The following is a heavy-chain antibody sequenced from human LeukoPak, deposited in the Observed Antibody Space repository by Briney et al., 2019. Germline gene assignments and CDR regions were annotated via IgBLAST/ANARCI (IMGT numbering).Heavy chain of an antibody. V-gene: IGHV3-48*01. D-gene: IGHD5-24*01. CDR3: ARDYKYAFDN. CDR1: GFTFSDYS. J-gene: IGHJ4*02. CDR2: IGIDSGNT. Sequence: GVSLRLSCAASGFTFSDYSMNWVRQAPGKGLEWISYIGIDSGNTNYADSVKGRFTISGDKAKNSLYLQMNSLRVEDTAVYYCARDYKYAFDNWGQGTLVTVSS.